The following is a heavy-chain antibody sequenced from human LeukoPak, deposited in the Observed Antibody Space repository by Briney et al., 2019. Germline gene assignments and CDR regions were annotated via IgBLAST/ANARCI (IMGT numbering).Heavy chain of an antibody. CDR1: GFTLSDYY. D-gene: IGHD2-2*01. CDR2: ISSSGNTI. V-gene: IGHV3-11*01. J-gene: IGHJ5*02. CDR3: ARGRCSGASCYGYNWFDP. Sequence: GGSLRLSCAASGFTLSDYYMSWIRQAPGKGLEWVSYISSSGNTILYADSVKGRFTVSRDNAKNSLYLQMNGLRAEDTAVYYCARGRCSGASCYGYNWFDPWGQGTLVTVSS.